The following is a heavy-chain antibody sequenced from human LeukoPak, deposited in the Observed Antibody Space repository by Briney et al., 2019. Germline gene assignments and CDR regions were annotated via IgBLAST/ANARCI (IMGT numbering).Heavy chain of an antibody. J-gene: IGHJ4*02. V-gene: IGHV3-43D*03. CDR1: GFTFDDYA. D-gene: IGHD2-15*01. CDR2: ISWDGGST. CDR3: AGEYCSSGSCYPRY. Sequence: GGSLRLSCAASGFTFDDYAVHWVRQAPGKGLEWVSLISWDGGSTYYADSVKGRFTISRDNSKNSLYLQMHSLSAEDTAVYYCAGEYCSSGSCYPRYWGQGALVTVSS.